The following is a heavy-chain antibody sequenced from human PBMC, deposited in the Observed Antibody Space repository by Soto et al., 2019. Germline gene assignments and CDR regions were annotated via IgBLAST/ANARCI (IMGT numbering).Heavy chain of an antibody. D-gene: IGHD2-15*01. CDR1: GYTFTSYG. V-gene: IGHV1-18*01. J-gene: IGHJ3*02. Sequence: ASVKVSCKASGYTFTSYGISWVRQAPGQGLEWMGWISAYNGNTNYAQKLQGRVTMTTDTSTSTAYMELRSLRSDDTAVYYCARAWEIVVVVAATGRGTGYAFDIWGQGTMVTVSS. CDR2: ISAYNGNT. CDR3: ARAWEIVVVVAATGRGTGYAFDI.